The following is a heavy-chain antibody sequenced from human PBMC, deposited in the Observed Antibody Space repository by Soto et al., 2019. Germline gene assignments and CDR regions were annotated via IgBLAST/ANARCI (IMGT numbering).Heavy chain of an antibody. Sequence: SETLSLTCTVSGGSISSYYWSWIRQPPGKGLEWIGYIYYGGSTNYNPSLKSRVTISVDTSKNQFSLKLSSVTAADTAVYYCARQQGSGSYHEFDYWGQGTLVTVSS. V-gene: IGHV4-59*08. CDR1: GGSISSYY. J-gene: IGHJ4*02. CDR2: IYYGGST. D-gene: IGHD1-26*01. CDR3: ARQQGSGSYHEFDY.